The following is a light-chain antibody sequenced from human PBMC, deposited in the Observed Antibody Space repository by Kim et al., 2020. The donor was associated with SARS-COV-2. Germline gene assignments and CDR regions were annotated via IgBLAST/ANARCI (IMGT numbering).Light chain of an antibody. V-gene: IGKV1-17*01. CDR1: QDSGND. Sequence: SGGDRVPITCRERQDSGNDLGWYQQNPGRAPKRLIYGASNLQSGVPSRFSGSGSETEFTLTINSLQPEDFATYFCLQHRTYPITFGQGTRLEIK. CDR3: LQHRTYPIT. CDR2: GAS. J-gene: IGKJ5*01.